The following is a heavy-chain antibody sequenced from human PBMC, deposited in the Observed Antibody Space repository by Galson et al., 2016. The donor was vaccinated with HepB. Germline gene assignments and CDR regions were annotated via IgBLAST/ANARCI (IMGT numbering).Heavy chain of an antibody. CDR1: GGSMTSGGFY. CDR2: IYYSGAT. Sequence: LSLTCTVFGGSMTSGGFYWSWIRQLPGKGLEWIGHIYYSGATYYNPSLKSRVTISVDTSKNQFSLNLISVTAADTAVYFCAREGPYWGGNYWFDPWGQGTLVTVSS. D-gene: IGHD2-21*01. V-gene: IGHV4-31*03. CDR3: AREGPYWGGNYWFDP. J-gene: IGHJ5*02.